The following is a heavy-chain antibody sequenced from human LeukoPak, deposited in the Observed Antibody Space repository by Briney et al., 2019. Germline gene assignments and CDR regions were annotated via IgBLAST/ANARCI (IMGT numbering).Heavy chain of an antibody. CDR3: ARDGGFGFLAAFDI. D-gene: IGHD3-10*01. Sequence: GGSLRLSCAASGFTFSSYSMNWVRQAPGKGLEWISYISGSGNVSYYEDSVKGRFTISRDNAKNSLYLQMNSLRDEDTALYYCARDGGFGFLAAFDIWGQGRMVTVYS. V-gene: IGHV3-48*02. CDR2: ISGSGNVS. CDR1: GFTFSSYS. J-gene: IGHJ3*02.